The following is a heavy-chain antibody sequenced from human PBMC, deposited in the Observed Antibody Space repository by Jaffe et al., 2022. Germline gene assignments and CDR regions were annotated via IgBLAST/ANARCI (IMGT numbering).Heavy chain of an antibody. CDR2: ISYDGSNK. CDR3: AKDGRKIYRTYYYYYMDV. Sequence: QVQLVESGGGVVQPGRSLRLSCAASGFTFSSYGMHWVRQAPGKGLEWVAVISYDGSNKYYADSVKGRFTISRDNSKNTLYLQMNSLRAEDTAVYYCAKDGRKIYRTYYYYYMDVWGKGTTVTVSS. J-gene: IGHJ6*03. D-gene: IGHD4-4*01. CDR1: GFTFSSYG. V-gene: IGHV3-30*18.